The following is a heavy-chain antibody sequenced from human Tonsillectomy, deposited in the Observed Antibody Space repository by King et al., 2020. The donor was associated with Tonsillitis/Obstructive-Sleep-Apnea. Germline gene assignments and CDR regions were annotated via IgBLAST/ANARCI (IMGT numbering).Heavy chain of an antibody. CDR3: ARGRCSSTSCYVTRYYYMDV. V-gene: IGHV4-34*01. D-gene: IGHD2-2*01. CDR2: INHSGST. Sequence: VQLQQWGAGLLKPSETLSLTCAVYGGSFSGYYWSWIRQPPGKGLEWIGEINHSGSTNYNPSLKSRVTISVDTSKNQFSLKLSSVTAADTAVYYCARGRCSSTSCYVTRYYYMDVWGKGTTVTVSS. CDR1: GGSFSGYY. J-gene: IGHJ6*03.